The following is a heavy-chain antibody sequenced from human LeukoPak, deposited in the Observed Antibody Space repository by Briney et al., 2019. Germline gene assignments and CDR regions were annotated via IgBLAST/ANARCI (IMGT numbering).Heavy chain of an antibody. Sequence: ASVKVSCKTSEYILSDYYVHWVRQAPGEGLEWMGWINLNSGGTNYAQKFQGRVTMTRDTSISTAYMELSSLRSDDTAVYYCARSSGGSRRWGDNWFDPWGQGTLVSVSS. D-gene: IGHD3-10*01. J-gene: IGHJ5*02. CDR1: EYILSDYY. CDR3: ARSSGGSRRWGDNWFDP. V-gene: IGHV1-2*02. CDR2: INLNSGGT.